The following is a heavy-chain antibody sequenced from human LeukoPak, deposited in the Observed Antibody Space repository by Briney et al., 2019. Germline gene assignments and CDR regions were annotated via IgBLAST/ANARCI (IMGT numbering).Heavy chain of an antibody. CDR3: ARDKWLRSTYFDY. Sequence: PSQTLSLTCTVSGGSISSGDYYWSWIRQPPGKGLEWIGYIYYRGSTYYNPSLKSRVTISVDTSKNQFSLKLSSVTAADTAVYYCARDKWLRSTYFDYWGQGTLVTVSS. J-gene: IGHJ4*02. D-gene: IGHD5-12*01. V-gene: IGHV4-30-4*08. CDR2: IYYRGST. CDR1: GGSISSGDYY.